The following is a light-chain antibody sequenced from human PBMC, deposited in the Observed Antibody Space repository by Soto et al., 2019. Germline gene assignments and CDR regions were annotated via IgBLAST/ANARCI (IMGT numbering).Light chain of an antibody. Sequence: EIMLTQAPGTRKLSPGGRATLSCRASQSVSSSYLAWYQQKPGQAPRLLIYGASSRATGIPDRFSGSGSGTDFTLTISSLEPEDFAVHYCQQYGSSPPITVGQGTRLEIK. CDR2: GAS. CDR1: QSVSSSY. J-gene: IGKJ5*01. CDR3: QQYGSSPPIT. V-gene: IGKV3-20*01.